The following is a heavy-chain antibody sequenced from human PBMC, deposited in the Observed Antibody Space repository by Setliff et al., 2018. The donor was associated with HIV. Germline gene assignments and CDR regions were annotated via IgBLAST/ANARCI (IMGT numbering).Heavy chain of an antibody. Sequence: ASVKVSCKTSGYTFDIYYIHWVRQAPGQGLEWMGVIDPTGGRTTYAQKFEDRVTMTRDLSTSTVYMELTRLKSEDVAIYYCARDGINYNFWSGQNASNWFDPWGQGTLVTVSS. D-gene: IGHD3-3*01. J-gene: IGHJ5*02. V-gene: IGHV1-46*02. CDR2: IDPTGGRT. CDR1: GYTFDIYY. CDR3: ARDGINYNFWSGQNASNWFDP.